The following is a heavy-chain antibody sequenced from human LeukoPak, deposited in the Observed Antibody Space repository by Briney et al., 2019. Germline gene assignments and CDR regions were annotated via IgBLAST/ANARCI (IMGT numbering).Heavy chain of an antibody. J-gene: IGHJ3*02. CDR3: AREGGDCSSTSCYWGAFDI. CDR2: ISYDGSNK. Sequence: GGSLRLSCAASGFTFSSYAMHWVRQAPGKGLEWVAVISYDGSNKYYADSVKGRFTISRDNSKNTLYLQMNSLRAEDTAVYYCAREGGDCSSTSCYWGAFDIWGQGTMVTVSS. CDR1: GFTFSSYA. V-gene: IGHV3-30-3*01. D-gene: IGHD2-2*01.